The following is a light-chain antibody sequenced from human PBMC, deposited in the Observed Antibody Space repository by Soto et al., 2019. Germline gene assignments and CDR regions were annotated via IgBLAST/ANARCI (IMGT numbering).Light chain of an antibody. V-gene: IGKV3-20*01. Sequence: EIVLTQSPGTLSLSTGERATLYCRASQSVSSSYLAWYQQKPGQAPRLLIYGASSRATGIPDRFSGSGSGTDFTLTISRLEPEDFAVYYCQQWGTFGQGTKVEIK. J-gene: IGKJ1*01. CDR2: GAS. CDR3: QQWGT. CDR1: QSVSSSY.